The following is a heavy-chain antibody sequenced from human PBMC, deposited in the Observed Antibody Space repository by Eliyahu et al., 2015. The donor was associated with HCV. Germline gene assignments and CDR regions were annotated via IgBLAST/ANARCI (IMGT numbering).Heavy chain of an antibody. V-gene: IGHV2-26*01. J-gene: IGHJ6*02. D-gene: IGHD1-26*01. CDR2: IFSNDEK. CDR1: XFSLSNXXMG. Sequence: QVTLKESGPVLVKPTETLTLTCTVSXFSLSNXXMGXSWIRQPPGKALEWLAHIFSNDEKSYSTSLKSRLTISKDTSKSQVVLTMTNMDPVDTATYYCARIRRGGSYYLSVSYYYYGMDVWGQGTTVTVSS. CDR3: ARIRRGGSYYLSVSYYYYGMDV.